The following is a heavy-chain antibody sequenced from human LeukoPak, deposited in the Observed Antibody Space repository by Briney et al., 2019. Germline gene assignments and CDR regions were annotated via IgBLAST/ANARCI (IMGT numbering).Heavy chain of an antibody. CDR2: INHSGST. Sequence: SETLSLTCAVYGGSFSGYYWSWIRQPPGKGLEWIGEINHSGSTNYNPSLKSRVTISVDTSKNQFSLKLSSVTAADTAVYYCAYSSSSPIDYWGQGTLVTVSS. CDR1: GGSFSGYY. V-gene: IGHV4-34*01. CDR3: AYSSSSPIDY. J-gene: IGHJ4*02. D-gene: IGHD6-6*01.